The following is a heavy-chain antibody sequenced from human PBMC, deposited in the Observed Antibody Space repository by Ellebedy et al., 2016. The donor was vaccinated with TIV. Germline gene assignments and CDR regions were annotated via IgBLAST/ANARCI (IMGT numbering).Heavy chain of an antibody. V-gene: IGHV3-30*04. CDR3: AREEVAAYFDY. CDR2: TSYDGRKE. Sequence: GGSLRLXXAASGFTFSTYPMHWVRQAPGKGLEWVALTSYDGRKEYYADSVKGRFSISRDNSKNTLYLQMNSLRAEDTAVYYCAREEVAAYFDYWGQGTLVTVSS. CDR1: GFTFSTYP. J-gene: IGHJ4*02. D-gene: IGHD2-15*01.